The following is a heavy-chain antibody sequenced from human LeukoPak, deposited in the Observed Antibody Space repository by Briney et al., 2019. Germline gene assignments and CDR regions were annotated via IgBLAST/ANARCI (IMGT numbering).Heavy chain of an antibody. J-gene: IGHJ6*02. Sequence: GASVKVSCKAPGGTFSNYTINWVRQAPGQGLEWMGRIIPMLGMANYAQKFQGRVTITADKSTSTAYMDLSSLRSEDTAMYYCARVGSPSTDWGSYNYGMDVWGQGTTVTVSS. CDR1: GGTFSNYT. CDR2: IIPMLGMA. D-gene: IGHD2-2*01. CDR3: ARVGSPSTDWGSYNYGMDV. V-gene: IGHV1-69*02.